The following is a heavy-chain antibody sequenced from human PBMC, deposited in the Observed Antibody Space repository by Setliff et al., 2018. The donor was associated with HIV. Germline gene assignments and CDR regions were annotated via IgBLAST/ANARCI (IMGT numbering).Heavy chain of an antibody. J-gene: IGHJ5*02. V-gene: IGHV2-5*02. CDR1: GFSLNTPGVG. Sequence: SGPTLVNPTQTLRLTCTFSGFSLNTPGVGVGWIRQPPGKALEWLAVIYWDDYKHYSPSLKNRLTITKDTSKNQVVLTMTNMDPVDTATYYCAHIRVSSGSYSWFDPWGQGTLVTVSS. D-gene: IGHD3-10*01. CDR2: IYWDDYK. CDR3: AHIRVSSGSYSWFDP.